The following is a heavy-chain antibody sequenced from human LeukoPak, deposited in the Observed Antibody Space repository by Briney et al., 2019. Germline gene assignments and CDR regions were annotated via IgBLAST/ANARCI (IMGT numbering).Heavy chain of an antibody. J-gene: IGHJ4*02. Sequence: SETLSLTCTVYGGSFSAYFWRWIRQPPGKGLEWIGEIDNRGSTACNQSLKSRVTISIDTSKNQFSLKLTSVTAADTAVYYCARDGADSYDWGQGTLVTVSS. CDR1: GGSFSAYF. D-gene: IGHD5-18*01. CDR3: ARDGADSYD. CDR2: IDNRGST. V-gene: IGHV4-34*01.